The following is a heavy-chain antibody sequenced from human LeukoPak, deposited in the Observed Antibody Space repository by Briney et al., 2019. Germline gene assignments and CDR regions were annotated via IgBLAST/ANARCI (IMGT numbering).Heavy chain of an antibody. CDR2: IFHSGST. V-gene: IGHV4-4*02. CDR3: ATYYESSGYRLDY. J-gene: IGHJ4*02. D-gene: IGHD3-22*01. Sequence: SSETLSLTCAVSGVSISSSNWWTWVRQPPGKGLEWIGEIFHSGSTNYNPSLKSRVTMSLDKSKNQFSLQLNSVTATDTAVYYCATYYESSGYRLDYWGQGTLVTVSS. CDR1: GVSISSSNW.